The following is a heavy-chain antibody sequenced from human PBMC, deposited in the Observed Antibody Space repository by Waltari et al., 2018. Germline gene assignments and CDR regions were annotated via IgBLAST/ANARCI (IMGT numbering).Heavy chain of an antibody. CDR3: ARDPFYDFWSGYYDYYGMYV. CDR1: GFTFSSYE. CDR2: ISSSGSTI. V-gene: IGHV3-48*03. D-gene: IGHD3-3*01. Sequence: EVQLVESGGGLVQPGGSLRLSCAASGFTFSSYEMNWVRQAPGKGLEWVSYISSSGSTIYYADSVKGRFTISRDNAKNSLYLQMNSLRAEDTAVYYCARDPFYDFWSGYYDYYGMYVWGQGP. J-gene: IGHJ6*02.